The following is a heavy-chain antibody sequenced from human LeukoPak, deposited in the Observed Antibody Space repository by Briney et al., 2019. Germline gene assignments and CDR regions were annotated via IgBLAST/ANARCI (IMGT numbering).Heavy chain of an antibody. D-gene: IGHD1-26*01. CDR2: ISSSGSTT. Sequence: GGSRRLSCVASGFTFSSYEMNWVRQAPGKGLEWVSYISSSGSTTFYADSVKGRFTISRDNAKNSLYLQMNSLRVEDTAVYYCTRDEEGASREFDYWGQGALVTVSS. CDR3: TRDEEGASREFDY. J-gene: IGHJ4*02. V-gene: IGHV3-48*03. CDR1: GFTFSSYE.